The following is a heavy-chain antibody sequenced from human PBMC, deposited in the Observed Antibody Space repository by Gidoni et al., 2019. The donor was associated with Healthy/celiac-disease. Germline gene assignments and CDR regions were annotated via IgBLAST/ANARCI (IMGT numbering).Heavy chain of an antibody. D-gene: IGHD6-19*01. V-gene: IGHV3-30*18. CDR1: GFTFSSYG. CDR2: ISYDGSNK. Sequence: QVQLVESGGGVVHPGRSLRLSCAASGFTFSSYGMHWVRQAPGKGLEWVAVISYDGSNKYDADSVKGRVTISRDNSKNTLYLQMNSLRAEDTAVYYCAKSVAVALDYWGQGTLVTVSS. CDR3: AKSVAVALDY. J-gene: IGHJ4*02.